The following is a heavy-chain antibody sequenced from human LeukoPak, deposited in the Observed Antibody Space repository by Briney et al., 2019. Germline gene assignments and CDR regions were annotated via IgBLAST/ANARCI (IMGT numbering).Heavy chain of an antibody. CDR2: IYYSGST. CDR3: ARGGNYGDYTPSFDY. J-gene: IGHJ4*02. D-gene: IGHD4-17*01. Sequence: SETLSLTCTVSGGSVSSGSYYRSWIRQPPGKGLEWIGYIYYSGSTNYNPSLKSRVTISVDTSKNQFSLKLSSVTAADTAVYYCARGGNYGDYTPSFDYWGQGTLVTVSS. V-gene: IGHV4-61*01. CDR1: GGSVSSGSYY.